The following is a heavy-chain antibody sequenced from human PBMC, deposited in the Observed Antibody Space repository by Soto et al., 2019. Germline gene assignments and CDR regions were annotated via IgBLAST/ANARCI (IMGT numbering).Heavy chain of an antibody. V-gene: IGHV3-48*03. CDR3: ARATYSSSYYFDS. D-gene: IGHD6-6*01. CDR2: IGSSGSTI. J-gene: IGHJ4*02. CDR1: GFTFSSFE. Sequence: GVSLRLSCAASGFTFSSFEMNWVRQAPGKGLEWVSKIGSSGSTIWYADSVKGRFTISRDNAKNSLYLQMNSLRGEDTAVYYCARATYSSSYYFDSWGQGTLVTVSS.